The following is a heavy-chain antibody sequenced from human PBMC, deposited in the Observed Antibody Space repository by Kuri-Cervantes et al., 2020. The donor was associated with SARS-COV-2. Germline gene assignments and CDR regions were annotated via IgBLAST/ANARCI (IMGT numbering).Heavy chain of an antibody. CDR2: ISTSGGDT. J-gene: IGHJ3*02. CDR3: ARDRSSNWFSTRVAFDI. V-gene: IGHV3-23*01. CDR1: RFTFNNYD. Sequence: ETLSLTCAASRFTFNNYDLIWVRQAPGKGLEWVSSISTSGGDTNYADSLKRRFTISRDNSKNTLYLQMNSLRVEDTAVYYCARDRSSNWFSTRVAFDIWGQGTMVTVSS. D-gene: IGHD6-13*01.